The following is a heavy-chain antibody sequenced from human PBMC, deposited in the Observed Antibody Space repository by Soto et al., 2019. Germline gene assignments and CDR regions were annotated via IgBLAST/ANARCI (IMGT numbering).Heavy chain of an antibody. CDR1: GLTFSSYA. CDR2: ISGSGGST. J-gene: IGHJ4*02. D-gene: IGHD6-19*01. V-gene: IGHV3-23*01. Sequence: EVQLLESGGGLVQPGGSLRLSCAASGLTFSSYAMSWVRQAPGKGLEWVSAISGSGGSTYYADSVKGRFTISRDNSKNTLYLQMNSLRAEDTAVYYCAKDRNIQWLVRGFDYWGQGTLVTVSS. CDR3: AKDRNIQWLVRGFDY.